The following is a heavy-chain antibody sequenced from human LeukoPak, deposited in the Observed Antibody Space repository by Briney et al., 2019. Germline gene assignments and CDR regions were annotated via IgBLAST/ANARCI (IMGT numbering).Heavy chain of an antibody. J-gene: IGHJ4*02. CDR3: ARSVVAGPFEY. CDR2: ISAYNGDT. CDR1: GYTFTSYG. V-gene: IGHV1-18*01. D-gene: IGHD6-19*01. Sequence: GESLKISCKTSGYTFTSYGFTWVRQAPGQGLEWMGWISAYNGDTNSAQNLQDRVTMTTDTSTSTAYMELRSLRSDDTAVYYCARSVVAGPFEYWGQGSLVTVSS.